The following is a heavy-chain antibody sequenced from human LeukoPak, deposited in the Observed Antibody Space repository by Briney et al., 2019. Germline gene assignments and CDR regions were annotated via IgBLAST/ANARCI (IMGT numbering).Heavy chain of an antibody. Sequence: SETLSLTCTVSGGSISSSSYYWGWIRQPPGKGLEWIGSIYYSGSTYYNPSLKSRVTISVDTSKSQFSLKLSSVTAADTAVYYCATLSRRGDYYYYMDVWGKGTTVTVSS. CDR3: ATLSRRGDYYYYMDV. CDR2: IYYSGST. CDR1: GGSISSSSYY. J-gene: IGHJ6*03. V-gene: IGHV4-39*01.